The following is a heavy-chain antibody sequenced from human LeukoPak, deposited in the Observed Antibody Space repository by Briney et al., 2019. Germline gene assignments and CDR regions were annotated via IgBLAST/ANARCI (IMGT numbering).Heavy chain of an antibody. J-gene: IGHJ5*01. CDR3: TKALDCSRATCDS. V-gene: IGHV3-15*01. CDR1: GFIFTNAW. Sequence: GGSLRLSCAASGFIFTNAWMSWVRWAPGKGLEWVGRIRSKNEGGTSDYAAPVKGRFTISRDDSKNTLYLEMRDLNTEDTAVYYCTKALDCSRATCDSWGQGTLVTVSS. D-gene: IGHD2-15*01. CDR2: IRSKNEGGTS.